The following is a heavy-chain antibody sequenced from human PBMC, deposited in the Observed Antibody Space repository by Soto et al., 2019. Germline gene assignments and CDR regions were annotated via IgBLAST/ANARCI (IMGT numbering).Heavy chain of an antibody. V-gene: IGHV4-30-4*01. CDR3: ARGDWSHP. Sequence: PSETLSLTCTVSGGSISSGDYYWNWIRQPPGKGLEWIGYIYYTGTTKYNPSLKSRATLSVDTAKNRFSLNLTSLTAADTAVYYCARGDWSHPWRQGTLVTVSS. CDR2: IYYTGTT. CDR1: GGSISSGDYY. J-gene: IGHJ5*02.